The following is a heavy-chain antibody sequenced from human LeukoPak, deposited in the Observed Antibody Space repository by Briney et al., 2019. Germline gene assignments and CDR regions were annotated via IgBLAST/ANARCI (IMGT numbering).Heavy chain of an antibody. J-gene: IGHJ5*02. D-gene: IGHD2-21*02. CDR3: ARAVRYCGGDCYLDGSYNWFDP. Sequence: GGSLRLSCAATGFTFSSYSMNWVRQAPGKGLEWVSSISSRSSYIYYADSVKGRFTISRDNAKNSLYLQMNRLRAEDTAVYYCARAVRYCGGDCYLDGSYNWFDPWGQGTLVTVSS. CDR2: ISSRSSYI. CDR1: GFTFSSYS. V-gene: IGHV3-21*01.